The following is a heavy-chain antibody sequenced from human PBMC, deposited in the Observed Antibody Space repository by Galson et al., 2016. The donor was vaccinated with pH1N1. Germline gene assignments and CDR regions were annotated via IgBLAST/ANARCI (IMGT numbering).Heavy chain of an antibody. CDR1: ADTFNRYG. CDR3: ARGRGDLAGYYYGLDA. CDR2: INTRNGYT. Sequence: SVKVSCKASADTFNRYGITWVLQAPGQGLQWMGWINTRNGYTRISQKFQGRVTMTTDTTTRTVYMDLGSLKSDDTGVYYCARGRGDLAGYYYGLDAWGQGTTVTVSS. J-gene: IGHJ6*02. V-gene: IGHV1-18*01.